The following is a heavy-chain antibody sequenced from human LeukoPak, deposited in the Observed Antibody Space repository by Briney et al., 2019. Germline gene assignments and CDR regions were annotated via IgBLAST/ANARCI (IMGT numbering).Heavy chain of an antibody. CDR1: GFTFSSYA. J-gene: IGHJ5*02. CDR3: AGYGSGSYYNVRSWFDP. D-gene: IGHD3-10*01. CDR2: ISGSGGGT. Sequence: GGSLRLSCAASGFTFSSYAMSWVRQAPGKGLEWVSAISGSGGGTYYADSVKGRFTISRDNSKNTLYLQMNSLRAEDTAVYYCAGYGSGSYYNVRSWFDPWGQGTLVTVSS. V-gene: IGHV3-23*01.